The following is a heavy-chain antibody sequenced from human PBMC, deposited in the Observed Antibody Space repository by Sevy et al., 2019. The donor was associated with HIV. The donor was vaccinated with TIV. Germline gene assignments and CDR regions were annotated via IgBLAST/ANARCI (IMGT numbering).Heavy chain of an antibody. J-gene: IGHJ4*02. CDR3: AGGGPSGYYFDY. CDR2: IYYSGST. D-gene: IGHD3-22*01. Sequence: SETLSLTCTVSGGSISSYYWSWIRQPPGKGLEWIGYIYYSGSTNYNPSLKSRVTISVDTSKNQFSLKLSSVTAADTAVYYCAGGGPSGYYFDYWAREPWSPSPQ. CDR1: GGSISSYY. V-gene: IGHV4-59*01.